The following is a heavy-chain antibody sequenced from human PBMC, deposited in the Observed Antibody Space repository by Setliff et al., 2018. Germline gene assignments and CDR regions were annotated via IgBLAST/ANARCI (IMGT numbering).Heavy chain of an antibody. Sequence: ASVKVSCKASGYNFAESIVSWVRQAPGQGLEWMGWISAYNGHTYSAQKFQARVTLTTDTSTNMAYMELRSLTSDDTAVYYCSRLVRYCTTTTCQRASGAEFWGQGTLVTVSS. J-gene: IGHJ4*02. CDR3: SRLVRYCTTTTCQRASGAEF. V-gene: IGHV1-18*01. D-gene: IGHD2-8*01. CDR2: ISAYNGHT. CDR1: GYNFAESI.